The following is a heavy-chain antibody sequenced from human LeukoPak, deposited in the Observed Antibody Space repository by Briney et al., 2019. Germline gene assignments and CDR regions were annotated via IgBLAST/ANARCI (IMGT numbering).Heavy chain of an antibody. V-gene: IGHV3-30*18. Sequence: GGSLRLSCAASGFTFSSYGMRWVRQAPGKGLEWVAVISYDGYNKYYADSVRGRFTISRDNSKNTLSLQMNSLRAEDTAVYYCAKDHGDFDAFDIWGQGTMVTVSS. D-gene: IGHD7-27*01. CDR3: AKDHGDFDAFDI. CDR2: ISYDGYNK. J-gene: IGHJ3*02. CDR1: GFTFSSYG.